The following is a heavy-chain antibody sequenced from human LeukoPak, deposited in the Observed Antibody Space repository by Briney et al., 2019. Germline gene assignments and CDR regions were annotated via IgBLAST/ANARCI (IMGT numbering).Heavy chain of an antibody. J-gene: IGHJ4*02. Sequence: ASVKVSCKASGYTFSRHDIYWVRQAPGQGLEWMGWMNLNSGDTYYAQNFQGRFSITSDTSKSTTYMDLASLAPEDTAVYYCARVPVPAPRRGLYFDYWGQGTLITVSS. CDR2: MNLNSGDT. D-gene: IGHD2-2*01. V-gene: IGHV1-8*01. CDR3: ARVPVPAPRRGLYFDY. CDR1: GYTFSRHD.